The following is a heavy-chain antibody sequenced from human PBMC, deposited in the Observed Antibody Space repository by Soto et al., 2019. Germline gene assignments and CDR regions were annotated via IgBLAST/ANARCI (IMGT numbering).Heavy chain of an antibody. CDR1: GYTFTSYY. D-gene: IGHD6-13*01. CDR2: INPSGGST. J-gene: IGHJ3*02. V-gene: IGHV1-46*01. Sequence: GASVKVSCKASGYTFTSYYMHWVRQAPGQGLEWMGIINPSGGSTSYAQKFQGRVTMTRDTSTSTVYMELSSLRSEGTAVYYCATKPYAGNSGRAFDIWGQGTMVTVSS. CDR3: ATKPYAGNSGRAFDI.